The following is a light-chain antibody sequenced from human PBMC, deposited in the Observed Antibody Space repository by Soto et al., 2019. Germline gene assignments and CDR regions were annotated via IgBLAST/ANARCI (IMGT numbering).Light chain of an antibody. V-gene: IGKV1-39*01. Sequence: DIQMTQSPSSLSASVGDRVTITCRASQSISNYLNWYQQKPGKAPKLLMYAASSLQSGVPSRFSGSGSGTDFTLTISSLQPDDFATYYCQHTYGTPRTFGQGTKVEIK. CDR2: AAS. CDR1: QSISNY. J-gene: IGKJ1*01. CDR3: QHTYGTPRT.